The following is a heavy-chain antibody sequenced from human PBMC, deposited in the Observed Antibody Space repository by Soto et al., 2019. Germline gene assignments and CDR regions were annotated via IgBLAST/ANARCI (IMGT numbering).Heavy chain of an antibody. CDR3: ARYIWAGGFDI. D-gene: IGHD3-16*01. CDR1: GCTFTNYD. Sequence: ASVKVSCKASGCTFTNYDIEWVRQAAGQGLEWLGWMKPNSGKTGYTQTFQGRVTMTRDTSINTAYMELSGLRFEDTAVYYCARYIWAGGFDIWGHGTMVTVSS. V-gene: IGHV1-8*01. CDR2: MKPNSGKT. J-gene: IGHJ3*02.